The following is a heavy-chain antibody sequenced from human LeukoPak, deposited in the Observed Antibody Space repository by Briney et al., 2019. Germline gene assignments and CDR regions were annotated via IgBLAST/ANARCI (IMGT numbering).Heavy chain of an antibody. D-gene: IGHD7-27*01. CDR3: ARDLRLGMEFSPVVYLDY. V-gene: IGHV1-69*05. CDR1: GGTFSSYA. J-gene: IGHJ4*02. Sequence: ASVKVSCKASGGTFSSYAISWVRRAPGQGLEWMGGIIPIFGTPNYAQKFQGRVTITTDESTSTAYMELSSLRSEDTAMYYCARDLRLGMEFSPVVYLDYWGQGTLVTVSS. CDR2: IIPIFGTP.